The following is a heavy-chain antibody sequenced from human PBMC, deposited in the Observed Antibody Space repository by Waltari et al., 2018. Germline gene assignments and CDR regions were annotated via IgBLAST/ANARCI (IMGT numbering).Heavy chain of an antibody. CDR3: ARGLTVGLPFDY. D-gene: IGHD4-4*01. Sequence: QVQLQQWGAGLLKPSETLSLTCAVYGGSFSGYYWSWIRQPPGKGREWIGEINHSGSTHYNPSLKSRVTISVDTSKNQFSLKLSSVTAADTAVYYCARGLTVGLPFDYWGQGTLVTVSS. CDR2: INHSGST. J-gene: IGHJ4*02. CDR1: GGSFSGYY. V-gene: IGHV4-34*01.